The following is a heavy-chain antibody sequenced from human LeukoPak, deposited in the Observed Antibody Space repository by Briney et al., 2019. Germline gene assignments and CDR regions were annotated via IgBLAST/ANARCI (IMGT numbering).Heavy chain of an antibody. CDR1: GYTFTDYF. V-gene: IGHV1-2*06. D-gene: IGHD2-2*02. J-gene: IGHJ6*02. CDR3: ARVGCSSTSCNIYYYYGMDV. CDR2: INPNSGGT. Sequence: ASVKVSCKASGYTFTDYFIHWVRQAPGQGLEWMGRINPNSGGTNYAQKFQGRVTLTRDTSINTAYMELRSLRSDDTAVYYCARVGCSSTSCNIYYYYGMDVWGQGTTVTVSS.